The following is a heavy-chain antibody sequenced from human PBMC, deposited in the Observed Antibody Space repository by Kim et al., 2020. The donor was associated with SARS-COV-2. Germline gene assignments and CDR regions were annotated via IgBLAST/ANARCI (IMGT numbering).Heavy chain of an antibody. V-gene: IGHV3-7*01. CDR2: MNQDGSGK. CDR3: ARDDREATSDC. Sequence: GGSLRLSCAASGFTFSGYWMTWYRQAPGRGLEWVANMNQDGSGKYYVDSVKGRSTISRDNAKNSLFLQMSSLRAEDTAVYYCARDDREATSDCWGQGTLVIVSS. CDR1: GFTFSGYW. D-gene: IGHD5-12*01. J-gene: IGHJ4*02.